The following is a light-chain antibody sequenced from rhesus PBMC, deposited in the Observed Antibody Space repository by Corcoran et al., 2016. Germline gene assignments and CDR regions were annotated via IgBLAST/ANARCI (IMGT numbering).Light chain of an antibody. CDR1: QGIYSW. V-gene: IGKV1-22*01. CDR2: KAS. CDR3: QQYTIRPLT. Sequence: DIQMTQSPSSLSASVGDTVTITCRASQGIYSWLAWYQQKPGKAPKLLIYKASSLRSGVPSRFRGSGSGTDFTLTISSLQSEDFATYYCQQYTIRPLTFGGGTKVEIK. J-gene: IGKJ4*01.